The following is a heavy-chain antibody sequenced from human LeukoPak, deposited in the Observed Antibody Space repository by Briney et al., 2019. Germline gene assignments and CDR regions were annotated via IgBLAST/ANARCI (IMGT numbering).Heavy chain of an antibody. CDR3: ARDGPDYYYDSSGYYYYYGMDV. V-gene: IGHV3-74*01. D-gene: IGHD3-22*01. J-gene: IGHJ6*02. CDR1: GFTFSSYW. Sequence: GGSLRLSCAASGFTFSSYWMHWVRQAPGKGLVWVSRINSDGSSTSYADSVKGRFTISRDNAKNTLYLQMNSLRAEDTAVYYCARDGPDYYYDSSGYYYYYGMDVWGQGTTVTVSS. CDR2: INSDGSST.